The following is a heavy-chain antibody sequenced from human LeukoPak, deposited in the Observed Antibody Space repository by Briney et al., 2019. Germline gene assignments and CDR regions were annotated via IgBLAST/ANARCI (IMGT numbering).Heavy chain of an antibody. CDR3: TRDVWSTGWFDP. CDR2: ISSDESNT. J-gene: IGHJ5*02. V-gene: IGHV3-74*01. Sequence: GGSLRLSCAASGFTFSSYWMHWVRQAPGKGLEWISRISSDESNTRYADSVKGRFTISRDNAKKTLYLQINSLRADDTAVYYCTRDVWSTGWFDPWGQGTLVTVSS. D-gene: IGHD3-9*01. CDR1: GFTFSSYW.